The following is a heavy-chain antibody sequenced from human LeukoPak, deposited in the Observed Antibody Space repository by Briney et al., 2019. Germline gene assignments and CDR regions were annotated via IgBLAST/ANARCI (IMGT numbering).Heavy chain of an antibody. CDR1: GGSISSSSYY. CDR2: IYYSGST. Sequence: SETLSLTCTVSGGSISSSSYYWGWIRQPPGKGLEWIGSIYYSGSTYYNPSLKSRVTISVDTSKNQFSLKLSSVTAADTAVYYCARQRGYSYAPGYFDYWGQETLVTVSS. CDR3: ARQRGYSYAPGYFDY. J-gene: IGHJ4*02. V-gene: IGHV4-39*01. D-gene: IGHD5-18*01.